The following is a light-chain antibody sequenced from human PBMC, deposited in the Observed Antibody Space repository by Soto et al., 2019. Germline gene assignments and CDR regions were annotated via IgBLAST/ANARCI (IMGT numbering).Light chain of an antibody. CDR1: QSVSSTY. CDR3: QQRSNWPPIT. J-gene: IGKJ5*01. V-gene: IGKV3D-20*02. Sequence: EIVLTQSPGTLSLSPGERATLSCRAIQSVSSTYLAWYQQKPGQAPGLLLYGASNRASGIPDRFAGSGSGTDFTLTISRLEPEDFAVYYCQQRSNWPPITFGQGTRLEI. CDR2: GAS.